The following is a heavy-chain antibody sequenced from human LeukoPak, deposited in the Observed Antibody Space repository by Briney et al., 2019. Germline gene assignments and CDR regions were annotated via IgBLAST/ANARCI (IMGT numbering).Heavy chain of an antibody. V-gene: IGHV3-23*01. CDR2: ISGSGGST. CDR3: AKTEVYIVVVPAAINYH. D-gene: IGHD2-2*01. CDR1: GFTFSSYA. J-gene: IGHJ4*02. Sequence: PGGSLRLSCAASGFTFSSYAMSWVRQAPGKGLEWVSAISGSGGSTYYADSVKGRFTISRDNSKNTLYLQMNSLRAEDTAVYYCAKTEVYIVVVPAAINYHWGQGTLVTVSS.